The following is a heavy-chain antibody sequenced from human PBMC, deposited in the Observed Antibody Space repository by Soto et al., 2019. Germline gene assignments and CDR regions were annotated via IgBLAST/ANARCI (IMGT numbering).Heavy chain of an antibody. CDR3: ARDPRGKYYFDY. CDR2: IWYDGSNK. V-gene: IGHV3-33*01. CDR1: GFTFSSYG. D-gene: IGHD3-10*01. J-gene: IGHJ4*02. Sequence: QVQLVESGGGVVQPGRSLRLSCAASGFTFSSYGMHWVRQAPGKGLEWVAVIWYDGSNKYYADSVKGRFTISRDNSKNTLYLQMNSLRAEDTAVYYCARDPRGKYYFDYWGQGTLVTVSS.